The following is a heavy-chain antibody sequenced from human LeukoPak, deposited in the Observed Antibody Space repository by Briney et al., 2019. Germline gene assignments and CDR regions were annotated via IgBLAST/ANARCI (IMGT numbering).Heavy chain of an antibody. J-gene: IGHJ4*02. CDR1: GYTFTSYY. CDR3: ARGEGTTNFDY. CDR2: INPSGGTT. D-gene: IGHD1-7*01. V-gene: IGHV1-46*01. Sequence: GASVTVSCTASGYTFTSYYMQWVRRAPGQGLEWMGIINPSGGTTNYAQKFQGRVTLTRDTSTSTVYMELSSLRSEDTAMYYCARGEGTTNFDYWGQGTLVTVSS.